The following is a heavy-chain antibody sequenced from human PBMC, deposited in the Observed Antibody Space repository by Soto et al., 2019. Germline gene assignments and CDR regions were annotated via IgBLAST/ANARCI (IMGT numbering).Heavy chain of an antibody. CDR3: ATSSDTGYIFDF. CDR2: IKKDGSEE. D-gene: IGHD3-9*01. Sequence: PGGSLRLSCAASGFAFSSYWTSWVRQAPGQRLEWVANIKKDGSEEYYVDSVKGRFTISRDSAKNSLYLQMNSLRAEDTAVYYCATSSDTGYIFDFWGQGTLVTVSS. CDR1: GFAFSSYW. V-gene: IGHV3-7*01. J-gene: IGHJ4*02.